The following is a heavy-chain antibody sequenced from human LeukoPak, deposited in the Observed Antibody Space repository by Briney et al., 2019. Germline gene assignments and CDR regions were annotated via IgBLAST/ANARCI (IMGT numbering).Heavy chain of an antibody. V-gene: IGHV3-23*01. CDR1: GFTFTIYA. J-gene: IGHJ4*02. D-gene: IGHD4/OR15-4a*01. Sequence: PGGSLRLSRAASGFTFTIYAMTWVRQAPGKGLEWVSTISGSGDSTYYAGSVKGRFTISRDNSKNTLFLQVNSLRAEDTAVYYCAKDFSTYGSKDFECQGQGTLVTVSS. CDR3: AKDFSTYGSKDFEC. CDR2: ISGSGDST.